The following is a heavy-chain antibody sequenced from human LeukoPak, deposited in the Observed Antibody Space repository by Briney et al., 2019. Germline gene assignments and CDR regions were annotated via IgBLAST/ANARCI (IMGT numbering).Heavy chain of an antibody. J-gene: IGHJ5*02. CDR1: GGSVSSYY. D-gene: IGHD2/OR15-2a*01. CDR2: IYTSGST. Sequence: PSETLSLTCTVSGGSVSSYYWSWIRQPAGKGLEWIGRIYTSGSTNYNPSLRSRVTMSVDTSKNQFSLKLSSVTAADTAVYYCARDLSVGWFDPWGQGTLVTVSS. V-gene: IGHV4-4*07. CDR3: ARDLSVGWFDP.